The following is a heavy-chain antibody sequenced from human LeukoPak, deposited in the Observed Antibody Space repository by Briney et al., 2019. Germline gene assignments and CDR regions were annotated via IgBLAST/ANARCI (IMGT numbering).Heavy chain of an antibody. CDR3: ARSIPGRTLDY. CDR2: IYYSGST. J-gene: IGHJ4*02. V-gene: IGHV4-59*08. Sequence: PSETLSLTCTVSGGSISSYYWSWLRQPPGKGLEWIGYIYYSGSTNYNPSLKSRVTISVDTSKNQFSLKLSSVTAADTAVYYCARSIPGRTLDYWGQGTLVTVSS. CDR1: GGSISSYY.